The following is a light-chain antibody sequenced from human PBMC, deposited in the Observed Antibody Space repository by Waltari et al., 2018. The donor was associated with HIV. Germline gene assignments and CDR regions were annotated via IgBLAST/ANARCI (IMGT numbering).Light chain of an antibody. CDR1: SGSVSTSSY. CDR3: VLYMGSGLWV. CDR2: STN. Sequence: QTVVTQEPSFSVSPGGTVTLTCGLSSGSVSTSSYPSWYQQTPGQAPRTLIHSTNTRSSGVPDRFSGSIVGNKAARTITGAQADDESDYYCVLYMGSGLWVFGGGTKLTVL. V-gene: IGLV8-61*01. J-gene: IGLJ3*02.